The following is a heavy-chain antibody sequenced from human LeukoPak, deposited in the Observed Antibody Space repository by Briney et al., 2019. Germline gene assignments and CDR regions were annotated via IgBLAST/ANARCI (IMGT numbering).Heavy chain of an antibody. CDR1: GGSISSYY. V-gene: IGHV4-59*12. CDR2: IYYSGST. CDR3: ARDGRYYYAFDI. Sequence: SETLSLTCTVSGGSISSYYWNWIRQPPGKGLEWIGYIYYSGSTYYNPSLKSRATISVDTSKNQFSLKLSSVTAADTAVYYCARDGRYYYAFDIWGQGTMVTVSS. D-gene: IGHD1-26*01. J-gene: IGHJ3*02.